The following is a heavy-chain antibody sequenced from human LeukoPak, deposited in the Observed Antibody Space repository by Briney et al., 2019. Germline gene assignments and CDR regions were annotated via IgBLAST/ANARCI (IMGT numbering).Heavy chain of an antibody. Sequence: ASVKVSCKASGYTFTSYGINWVRQATGQGLEWMGWMNPNSGNTGYAQKFQGRVTMTRNTSISTAYMELSSLRSEDTAVYYCARGRGSWYKLNWFDPWGQGTLVTVSS. CDR3: ARGRGSWYKLNWFDP. CDR1: GYTFTSYG. CDR2: MNPNSGNT. D-gene: IGHD6-13*01. J-gene: IGHJ5*02. V-gene: IGHV1-8*01.